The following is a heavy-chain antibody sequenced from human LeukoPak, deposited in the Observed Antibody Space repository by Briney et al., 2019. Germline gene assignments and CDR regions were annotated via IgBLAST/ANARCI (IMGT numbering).Heavy chain of an antibody. CDR2: IIPIFGTA. CDR1: GGTFSSYA. Sequence: ASVKVSCKASGGTFSSYAISWVRQAPGQGLEWMGGIIPIFGTANCAQKFQGRVTITADESTSTAYTELSSLRSEDTAVYYCARSLYSSSSSNYYYYGMDVWGQGTTVTVSS. CDR3: ARSLYSSSSSNYYYYGMDV. V-gene: IGHV1-69*13. J-gene: IGHJ6*02. D-gene: IGHD6-6*01.